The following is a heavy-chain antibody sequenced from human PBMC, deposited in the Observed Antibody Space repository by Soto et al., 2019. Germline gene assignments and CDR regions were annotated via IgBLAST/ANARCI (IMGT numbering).Heavy chain of an antibody. Sequence: GGSLRLSCAASGFTFSSYGMHWVRQAPGKGLEWVAVIWYDGSNKYYADSVKGRFTISRDNSKNTLYLQMNSLRAEDTAVYYCARDLPVTYYYYYGMDVWGQGTTVTVSS. J-gene: IGHJ6*02. CDR3: ARDLPVTYYYYYGMDV. CDR1: GFTFSSYG. D-gene: IGHD4-17*01. CDR2: IWYDGSNK. V-gene: IGHV3-33*01.